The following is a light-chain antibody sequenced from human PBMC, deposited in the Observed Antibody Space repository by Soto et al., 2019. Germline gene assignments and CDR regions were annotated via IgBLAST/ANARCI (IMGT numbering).Light chain of an antibody. J-gene: IGLJ1*01. CDR1: SSDVGIYNY. Sequence: SALTQPASVSGSPGQSITISCTGTSSDVGIYNYVSWYQQHPGKAPKLMIYQVTNRPSGVSNRFSGSKSGNTASLTISGLQAEDEADYFCSSYSISTAYLFGTGTKVTVL. V-gene: IGLV2-14*01. CDR3: SSYSISTAYL. CDR2: QVT.